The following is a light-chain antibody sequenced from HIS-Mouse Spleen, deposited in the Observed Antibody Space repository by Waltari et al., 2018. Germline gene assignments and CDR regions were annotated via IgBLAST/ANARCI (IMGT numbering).Light chain of an antibody. V-gene: IGLV2-23*01. CDR2: EGS. CDR1: SSDVGSYNL. Sequence: QSALTQPASVSGSPGQSLTIPCTGTSSDVGSYNLASWYQQHPGKDPNLMIYEGSKRPSVVSNRFSGSKSGNTASLTISGLQAEDEADYYCCSYAGSSTWVFGGGTKLTVL. J-gene: IGLJ3*02. CDR3: CSYAGSSTWV.